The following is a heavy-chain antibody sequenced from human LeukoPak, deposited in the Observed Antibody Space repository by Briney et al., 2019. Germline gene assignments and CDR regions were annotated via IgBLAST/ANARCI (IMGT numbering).Heavy chain of an antibody. D-gene: IGHD3-16*01. J-gene: IGHJ3*02. Sequence: TGRSLRLSCAASRFTFSSYGMHWIRQAPGKGLEWVAVISYDGNNRYYADSVKGRFTISRYNSKNTLYLQMNSLRAEDTAVYYCAKVKGEVIGAFDIWGQGTMVTVSS. CDR1: RFTFSSYG. CDR3: AKVKGEVIGAFDI. V-gene: IGHV3-30*18. CDR2: ISYDGNNR.